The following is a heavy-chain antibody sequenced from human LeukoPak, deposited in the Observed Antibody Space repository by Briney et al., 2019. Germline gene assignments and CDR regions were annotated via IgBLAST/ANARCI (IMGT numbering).Heavy chain of an antibody. V-gene: IGHV3-23*01. CDR1: GFTFGTFA. J-gene: IGHJ4*02. D-gene: IGHD1-1*01. CDR3: ARGRYDWNDVGYFDY. Sequence: GGSLRLSCAASGFTFGTFAMSWVRQAPGKGLEWVSAIFGNGRTTYYADSVKGRFTISRDNSKNTLYLQMNSLRAEDTAVYYCARGRYDWNDVGYFDYWGQGTLVSVSS. CDR2: IFGNGRTT.